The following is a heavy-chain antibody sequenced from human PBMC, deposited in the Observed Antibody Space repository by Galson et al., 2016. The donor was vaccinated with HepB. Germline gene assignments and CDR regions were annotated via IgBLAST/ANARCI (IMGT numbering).Heavy chain of an antibody. CDR2: INHSGNT. Sequence: ETLSPTCAVYGGSFSGYYWSWIRQSPGKGLEWIGEINHSGNTRYNLSLKSRVTISVDTSKNQFSLKLSSVTAADTAVYYCARVHRGYDFWSGRLYYFDFWGQGTLVTVSS. CDR3: ARVHRGYDFWSGRLYYFDF. V-gene: IGHV4-34*01. D-gene: IGHD3-3*01. J-gene: IGHJ4*02. CDR1: GGSFSGYY.